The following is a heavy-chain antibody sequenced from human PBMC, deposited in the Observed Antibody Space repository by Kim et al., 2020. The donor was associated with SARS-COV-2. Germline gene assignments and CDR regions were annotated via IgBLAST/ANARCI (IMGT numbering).Heavy chain of an antibody. CDR1: GYTFTSYG. Sequence: ASVKVSCKASGYTFTSYGISWVRQAPGQGLEWMGWISAYNGNTNYAQKLQGRVTMTTDTSTSTAYMEMRSLRSDDTAVYYCARHTYYDFWSGYYTGPHFDCCGQGTLVTVTA. D-gene: IGHD3-3*01. J-gene: IGHJ4*02. CDR2: ISAYNGNT. CDR3: ARHTYYDFWSGYYTGPHFDC. V-gene: IGHV1-18*01.